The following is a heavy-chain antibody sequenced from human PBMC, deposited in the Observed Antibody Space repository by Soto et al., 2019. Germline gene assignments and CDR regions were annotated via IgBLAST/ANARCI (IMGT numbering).Heavy chain of an antibody. CDR3: ARELALAY. CDR2: ISYDGSNK. J-gene: IGHJ4*02. CDR1: GFTFSSYA. Sequence: GGSLRRSCAASGFTFSSYAMHWVRQAPGKGLEWVAVISYDGSNKYYADSVKGRFTISRDNSKNTLYLQMNSLRAEDTAVYYCARELALAYWGQGALVRVSS. V-gene: IGHV3-30-3*01. D-gene: IGHD1-1*01.